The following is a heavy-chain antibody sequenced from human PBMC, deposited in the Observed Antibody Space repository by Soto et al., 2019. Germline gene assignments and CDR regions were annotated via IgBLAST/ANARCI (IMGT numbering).Heavy chain of an antibody. D-gene: IGHD2-2*01. J-gene: IGHJ4*02. CDR2: IYYSGNT. CDR3: ARHVRYCSSGSCYDSLDY. V-gene: IGHV4-39*01. Sequence: PSETLSLTCIVSGGSISSRSYYWGWICQPPGKRQKWIGSIYYSGNTYYNPSLKSRVTISIDTSNNQFSLKLSSVTAADTAVYYCARHVRYCSSGSCYDSLDYWGQGTLVTVSS. CDR1: GGSISSRSYY.